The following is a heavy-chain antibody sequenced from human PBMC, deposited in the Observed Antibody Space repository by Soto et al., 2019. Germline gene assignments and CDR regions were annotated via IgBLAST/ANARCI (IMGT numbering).Heavy chain of an antibody. V-gene: IGHV3-23*01. D-gene: IGHD3-3*01. J-gene: IGHJ4*02. CDR1: GFNFSSYA. CDR3: AKMSDFWSGSPTYHFDY. Sequence: GGSLRLSCAASGFNFSSYAMSWVRQAPGKGLEWVSVISGSGSSTYYADSVKGRFTISRDNSKKTLYVQMNSLRAEDTAVYYCAKMSDFWSGSPTYHFDYWGQGTQVTVSS. CDR2: ISGSGSST.